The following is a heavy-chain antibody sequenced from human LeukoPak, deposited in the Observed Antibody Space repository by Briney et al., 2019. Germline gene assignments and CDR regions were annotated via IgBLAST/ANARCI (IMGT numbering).Heavy chain of an antibody. Sequence: PGRSLRLSCAASGFTFSSYAMHWVRQAPGKGLEWVAVISYDGSNKYYADSVKGRFTISRDNSKNTLYLQMNSLRAEDTAVYYCAKEHDWGQGTLVTVSS. V-gene: IGHV3-30-3*01. J-gene: IGHJ4*02. CDR3: AKEHD. CDR2: ISYDGSNK. CDR1: GFTFSSYA.